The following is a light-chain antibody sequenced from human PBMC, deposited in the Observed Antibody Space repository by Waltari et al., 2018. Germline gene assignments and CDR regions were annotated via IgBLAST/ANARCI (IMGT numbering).Light chain of an antibody. CDR3: QQYSSIPIT. CDR2: WAS. CDR1: QSPLYRSNNKNY. Sequence: DIVMTQSPDPLAVSLGERATINCKACQSPLYRSNNKNYLAWNQQKPGQPPRLLMYWASTRESGVPDRFSGSESGTDFTLTISSLQAEDVAVYYCQQYSSIPITFGGGTKVEI. J-gene: IGKJ4*01. V-gene: IGKV4-1*01.